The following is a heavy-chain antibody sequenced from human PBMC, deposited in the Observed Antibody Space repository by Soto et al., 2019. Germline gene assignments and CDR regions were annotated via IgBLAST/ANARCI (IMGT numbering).Heavy chain of an antibody. Sequence: GGSLRLSCAASGFTFSSYGMHWVRQAPGKGLEWVAVISYDGSNKYYADSVKGRFTISRDNSKNTLYLQMNSLRAEDTAVYYCAKKICSSTSCHNALYYYGMDVWGQGTTVTVSS. CDR3: AKKICSSTSCHNALYYYGMDV. V-gene: IGHV3-30*18. CDR2: ISYDGSNK. D-gene: IGHD2-2*02. J-gene: IGHJ6*02. CDR1: GFTFSSYG.